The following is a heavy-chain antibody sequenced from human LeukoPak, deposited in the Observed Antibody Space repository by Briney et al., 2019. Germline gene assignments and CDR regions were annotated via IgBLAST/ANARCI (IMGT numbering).Heavy chain of an antibody. D-gene: IGHD5-12*01. V-gene: IGHV1-46*01. CDR3: ARSQARRFDP. Sequence: GASVKVSCKASGYTFTGYYMHWVRQAPGQGLEWMGIINPSGGSTSYAQKFQGRVTMTRDMSTSTVYMELSSLRSEDTAVYYCARSQARRFDPWGQGTLVTVSS. CDR1: GYTFTGYY. CDR2: INPSGGST. J-gene: IGHJ5*02.